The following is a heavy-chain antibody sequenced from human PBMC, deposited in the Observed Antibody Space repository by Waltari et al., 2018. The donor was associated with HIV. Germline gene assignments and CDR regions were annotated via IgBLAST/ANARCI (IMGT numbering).Heavy chain of an antibody. J-gene: IGHJ5*02. CDR2: IIPILGIA. CDR3: ASTLTGTNWFDP. V-gene: IGHV1-69*04. D-gene: IGHD1-7*01. Sequence: VQLVQSGAEVKKPGSSVRVSCKAPGGSSSSQAIPWMRQDPGHGIAWMGRIIPILGIANYAQKFQGRVTITADKSTSTAYMELSSLRSEDTAVYYCASTLTGTNWFDPWGQGTLVTVSS. CDR1: GGSSSSQA.